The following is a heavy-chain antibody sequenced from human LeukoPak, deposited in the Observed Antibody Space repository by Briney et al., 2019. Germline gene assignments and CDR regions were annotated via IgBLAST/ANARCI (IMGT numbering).Heavy chain of an antibody. Sequence: GESLKISCKASGYSFTNYWIGWVRQMPGKGLEWMGIVYPGDSDTRYSPSFQGQVTISADKSISTAYLQWSSLKASDTAMYYCARQGYSNGWYWRHNWFDPWGQGTLVTVSS. D-gene: IGHD6-13*01. V-gene: IGHV5-51*01. J-gene: IGHJ5*02. CDR2: VYPGDSDT. CDR1: GYSFTNYW. CDR3: ARQGYSNGWYWRHNWFDP.